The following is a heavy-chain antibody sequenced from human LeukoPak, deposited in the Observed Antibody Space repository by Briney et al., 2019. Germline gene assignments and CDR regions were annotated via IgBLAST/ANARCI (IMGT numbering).Heavy chain of an antibody. V-gene: IGHV4-59*01. CDR3: ARGRAGEPTTGYYYYGMDV. J-gene: IGHJ6*02. D-gene: IGHD4-11*01. CDR2: IYYSGST. CDR1: GGSISNFY. Sequence: SETLSLTCTVSGGSISNFYWSWIRQPPGKGLEWIGYIYYSGSTSYNPSLKSRVTISVDTSKNQFSLKLSSVTAADTAVYYCARGRAGEPTTGYYYYGMDVWGQGPRVTVSS.